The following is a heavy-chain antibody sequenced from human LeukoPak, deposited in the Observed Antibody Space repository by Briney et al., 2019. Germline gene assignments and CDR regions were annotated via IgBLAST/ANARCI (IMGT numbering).Heavy chain of an antibody. CDR1: GGSISSNY. CDR2: IYTSGST. D-gene: IGHD2-15*01. Sequence: SETLSLTCTVSGGSISSNYWSWIRQPAGKGLEWIGRIYTSGSTNYNPSLKSRVTMSVDTSRNQFSLKLNSVTAADTAVYYCARGDMNYYYYYMDVWGKGTTVTVSS. V-gene: IGHV4-4*07. J-gene: IGHJ6*03. CDR3: ARGDMNYYYYYMDV.